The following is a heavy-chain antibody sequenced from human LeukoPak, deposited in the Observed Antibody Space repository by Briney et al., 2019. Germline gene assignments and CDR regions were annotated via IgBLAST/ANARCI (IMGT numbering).Heavy chain of an antibody. J-gene: IGHJ4*02. V-gene: IGHV4-59*01. CDR1: GGSISGYY. Sequence: SETLSLTCTVSGGSISGYYWSWIRQPPGKGLEWIGYIYYSGSTNYNPSLKSRVTMSVDTSKNQFSLKLSSVTAADTAVYYCAGFEIGVDYYDTTGGFDYWGQGTLVTVSS. D-gene: IGHD3-22*01. CDR3: AGFEIGVDYYDTTGGFDY. CDR2: IYYSGST.